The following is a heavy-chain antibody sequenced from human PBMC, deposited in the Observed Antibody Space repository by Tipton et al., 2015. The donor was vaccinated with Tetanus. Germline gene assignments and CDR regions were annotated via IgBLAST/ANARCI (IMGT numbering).Heavy chain of an antibody. V-gene: IGHV3-30-3*02. CDR3: AKYYYDSNTSGYFDY. CDR2: ISYDGSNK. Sequence: SLRLSCAASGFTFSSYAMRWVRQAPGKGLEWVAVISYDGSNKYYADSVKGRFTISRDNSKNTLYLQMNSLRAEDTAVYYCAKYYYDSNTSGYFDYWGQGTLVTVSS. J-gene: IGHJ4*02. CDR1: GFTFSSYA. D-gene: IGHD3-22*01.